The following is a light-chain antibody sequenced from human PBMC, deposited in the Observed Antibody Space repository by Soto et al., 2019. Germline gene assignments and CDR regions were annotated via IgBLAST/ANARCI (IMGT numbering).Light chain of an antibody. V-gene: IGKV1-27*01. CDR1: QGISNY. Sequence: DIQMTQSPSSVSASVGDRVTITCRASQGISNYLAWYQQKPGKVPKLLIYSASTLQSGVPSRFSGSGSGTDFTLTISSLEPEDVATYYCQHYNNAPYTFGQGTKLEIK. J-gene: IGKJ2*01. CDR3: QHYNNAPYT. CDR2: SAS.